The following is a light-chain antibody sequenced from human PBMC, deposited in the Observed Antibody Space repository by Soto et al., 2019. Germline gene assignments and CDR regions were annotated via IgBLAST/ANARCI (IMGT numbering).Light chain of an antibody. CDR1: SSDVGGYNY. Sequence: QSVLTKPRSVSGSPGQSVTISCTGTSSDVGGYNYVSWYQQHPGKAPKLMIYDVSKRPSGVPDRFSGSKSGNTASLTISGLXAEDEADYYCCSYAGSYTHVVFGGGTKVTVL. CDR3: CSYAGSYTHVV. J-gene: IGLJ2*01. V-gene: IGLV2-11*01. CDR2: DVS.